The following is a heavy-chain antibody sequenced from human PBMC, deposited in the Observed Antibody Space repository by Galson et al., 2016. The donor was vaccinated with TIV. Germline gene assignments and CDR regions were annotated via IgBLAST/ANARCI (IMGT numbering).Heavy chain of an antibody. J-gene: IGHJ4*02. CDR1: GFTFSSYA. V-gene: IGHV3-23*01. CDR2: IGATAGST. Sequence: SLRLSCAASGFTFSSYALNWVRQAPGKGLEWVSSIGATAGSTYYADSAKGRFTISRDNSKNTLYLQMNSLRAEDSAVYYCAKPFSTFIPVSGFFDFLGQGTLVTASS. CDR3: AKPFSTFIPVSGFFDF. D-gene: IGHD6-19*01.